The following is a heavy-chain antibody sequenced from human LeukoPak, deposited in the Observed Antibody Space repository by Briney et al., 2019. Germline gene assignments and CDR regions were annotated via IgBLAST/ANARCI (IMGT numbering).Heavy chain of an antibody. CDR1: GYTFTGYY. CDR2: INPNSGGT. D-gene: IGHD3-10*01. Sequence: ASVKVSCKASGYTFTGYYMHWVRQAPGQGLAWMGRINPNSGGTNYAQKFQGRVTMTRDTSISTAYMELSRLRSDDTAVYYCARARYYGAGSSDFDDWGQGTLVSVSS. CDR3: ARARYYGAGSSDFDD. V-gene: IGHV1-2*06. J-gene: IGHJ4*02.